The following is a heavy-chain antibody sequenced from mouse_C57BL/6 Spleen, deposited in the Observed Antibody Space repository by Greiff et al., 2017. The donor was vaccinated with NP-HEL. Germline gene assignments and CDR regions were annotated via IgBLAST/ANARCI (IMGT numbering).Heavy chain of an antibody. CDR2: INPYNGGT. Sequence: EVQLQQSGPVLVKPGASVKMSCKASGYTFTDYYMNWVKQSHGKSLEWIGVINPYNGGTSYNQKFKGKATLTVDKSSSTAYMELNSLTSEDSAVYYCERETGRGYFDVWGTGTTVTVSS. CDR3: ERETGRGYFDV. J-gene: IGHJ1*03. V-gene: IGHV1-19*01. D-gene: IGHD4-1*01. CDR1: GYTFTDYY.